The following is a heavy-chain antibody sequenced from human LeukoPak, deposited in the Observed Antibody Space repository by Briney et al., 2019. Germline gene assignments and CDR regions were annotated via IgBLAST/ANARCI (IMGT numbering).Heavy chain of an antibody. CDR3: VRDEWETDYGALGYFDS. CDR1: GYTFTGYY. Sequence: ASVKVSCKASGYTFTGYYMHWVRQAPGLGLEWIGWISGYSGQTILKESLQGRLTLTTDTSTTTAFMELRSLRSDDTATYYCVRDEWETDYGALGYFDSWGQGTPVTVSS. J-gene: IGHJ4*02. D-gene: IGHD1-26*01. CDR2: ISGYSGQT. V-gene: IGHV1-18*04.